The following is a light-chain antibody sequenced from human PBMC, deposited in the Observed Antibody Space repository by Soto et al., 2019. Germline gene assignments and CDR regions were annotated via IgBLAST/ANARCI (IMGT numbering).Light chain of an antibody. J-gene: IGKJ1*01. V-gene: IGKV3-15*01. CDR2: GAS. CDR1: QSVSSN. CDR3: QQYNNWPPWT. Sequence: EIVMTQSPATLSVSPGERATLSCRASQSVSSNLAWYQQKPGQGPRLLIYGASTRATGIPARFSGSGSGTEFTLTISSLQSEDFAVYYYQQYNNWPPWTFGQATKLQIK.